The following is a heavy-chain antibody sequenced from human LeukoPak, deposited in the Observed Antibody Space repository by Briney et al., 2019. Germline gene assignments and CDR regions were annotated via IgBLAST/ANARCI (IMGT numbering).Heavy chain of an antibody. D-gene: IGHD4-17*01. CDR1: GDRVSSNSAA. CDR2: TYYRSKWSN. Sequence: RSQTLSLTCAISGDRVSSNSAAWNWIRQSPSRGLEWLGRTYYRSKWSNNYAVSVKSRITINSDTSKNQFALQLNSVTPEDTAVYYCARGSNDYRDYSFDYWGQGTLVTVSS. J-gene: IGHJ4*02. V-gene: IGHV6-1*01. CDR3: ARGSNDYRDYSFDY.